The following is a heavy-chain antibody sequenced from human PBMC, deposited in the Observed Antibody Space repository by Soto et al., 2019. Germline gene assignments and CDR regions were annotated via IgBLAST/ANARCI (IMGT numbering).Heavy chain of an antibody. J-gene: IGHJ4*02. CDR2: ISGSGGST. CDR1: GFTFSSYA. V-gene: IGHV3-23*01. D-gene: IGHD2-2*01. Sequence: VQLLESGGGLVQPGGSLRLSCAASGFTFSSYAMSWVRQAPGKGLEWVSAISGSGGSTYYADSVKGRFTISRDNSKNTLYLQMNSLRAEDTAVYYCAKVEGRVVPAAAPFYFDYWGQGTLVTVSS. CDR3: AKVEGRVVPAAAPFYFDY.